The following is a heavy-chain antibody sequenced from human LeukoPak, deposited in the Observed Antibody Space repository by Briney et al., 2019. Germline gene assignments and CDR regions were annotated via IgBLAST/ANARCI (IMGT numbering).Heavy chain of an antibody. CDR1: GFTFSRNG. D-gene: IGHD1-26*01. CDR3: ARETGIVGAPPDY. CDR2: ISSSSSTI. J-gene: IGHJ4*02. Sequence: PGTSLRLSCTTSGFTFSRNGMHWVRQAPGKGLEWVSYISSSSSTIYYADSVKGRFTISRDNAKNSLYLQMNSLRAEDTAVYYCARETGIVGAPPDYWGQGTLVTVSS. V-gene: IGHV3-48*04.